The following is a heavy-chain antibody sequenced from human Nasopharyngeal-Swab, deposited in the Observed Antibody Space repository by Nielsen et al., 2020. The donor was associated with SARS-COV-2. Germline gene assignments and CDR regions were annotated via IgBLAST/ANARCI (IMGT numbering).Heavy chain of an antibody. D-gene: IGHD6-19*01. CDR1: GFTFSSYA. J-gene: IGHJ4*02. CDR2: ISYDGSNK. Sequence: GGSLRLSCAASGFTFSSYAMHWVRQAPGKGLEWVAVISYDGSNKYYADSVKGRFTISRDNSKNTLYLQMNSLRAEDTAVYYCARDGWNYYDYWGQGTLVTVSS. V-gene: IGHV3-30-3*01. CDR3: ARDGWNYYDY.